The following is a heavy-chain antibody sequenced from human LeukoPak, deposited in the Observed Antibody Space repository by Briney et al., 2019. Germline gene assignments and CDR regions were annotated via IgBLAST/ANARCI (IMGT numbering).Heavy chain of an antibody. Sequence: SETLSLTCAVYGGSFSGYYWSWIRQPPGKGLEWIGEINHSGSTNYNPSLKSRVTISVDTSKNQFSLKLSSVTAADTAVYYCARRGSGSYYNRWFDPWGQGTLVTVSS. CDR3: ARRGSGSYYNRWFDP. D-gene: IGHD3-10*01. CDR1: GGSFSGYY. V-gene: IGHV4-34*01. J-gene: IGHJ5*02. CDR2: INHSGST.